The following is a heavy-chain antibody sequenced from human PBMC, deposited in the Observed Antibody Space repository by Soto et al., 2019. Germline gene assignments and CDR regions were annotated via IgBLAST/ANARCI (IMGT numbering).Heavy chain of an antibody. CDR1: GGSFSGYY. D-gene: IGHD4-17*01. J-gene: IGHJ4*02. CDR3: ASPGDDYGDQPL. V-gene: IGHV4-34*01. Sequence: QVQLQQWGAGLLKPSETLSLTCAVYGGSFSGYYWSWIRQPPGKGLEWIGEINHSGSTNYNPSLKSRVTISVDTSKNQFSLKLSSVTAADTAVYYCASPGDDYGDQPLRGQGTLVPGSS. CDR2: INHSGST.